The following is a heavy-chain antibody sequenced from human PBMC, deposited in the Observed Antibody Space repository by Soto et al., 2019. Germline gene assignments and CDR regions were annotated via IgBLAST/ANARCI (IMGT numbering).Heavy chain of an antibody. CDR1: GGTFSSYA. D-gene: IGHD1-1*01. CDR2: IIPIFGTA. Sequence: QVQLVQSGAEVKKPGSSVKVSCKASGGTFSSYAISWVRQAPGQGLEWMGGIIPIFGTANYAQKFQGRVTITADKSTSTAYMELSSLRSEDTAVYYCASAGTFPLPPRQYYFAYWGQGTLVTVSS. V-gene: IGHV1-69*06. CDR3: ASAGTFPLPPRQYYFAY. J-gene: IGHJ4*02.